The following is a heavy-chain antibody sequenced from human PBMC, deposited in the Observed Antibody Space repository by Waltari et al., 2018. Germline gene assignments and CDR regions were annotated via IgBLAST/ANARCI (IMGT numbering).Heavy chain of an antibody. V-gene: IGHV1-8*01. Sequence: QVQLVQSGAEVKKPGASVKVSCKASGYTFTSYDINWVRQATGQRLEWMGWMNPNSGNQGYRQKCQGGGTMTRNTAISTAYMELSSLRSEDTAVYYCARGSYCSGGSCYYDYGMDVWGQGTTVTVSS. CDR2: MNPNSGNQ. J-gene: IGHJ6*02. D-gene: IGHD2-15*01. CDR3: ARGSYCSGGSCYYDYGMDV. CDR1: GYTFTSYD.